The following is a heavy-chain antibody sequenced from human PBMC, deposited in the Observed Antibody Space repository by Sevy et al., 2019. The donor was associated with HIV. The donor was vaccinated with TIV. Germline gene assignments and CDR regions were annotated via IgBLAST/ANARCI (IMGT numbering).Heavy chain of an antibody. CDR2: IYYSGGT. CDR3: ARHGLGGSYHPAPYYFDY. Sequence: SETLSLTCTVSGGSISSSSYYWGWIRQPPGKGLEWIGSIYYSGGTYYNPSLKSRVTISVDTSKNQFSLKLSSVTAADTAVYYCARHGLGGSYHPAPYYFDYWGQGTLVTVSS. V-gene: IGHV4-39*01. CDR1: GGSISSSSYY. D-gene: IGHD1-26*01. J-gene: IGHJ4*02.